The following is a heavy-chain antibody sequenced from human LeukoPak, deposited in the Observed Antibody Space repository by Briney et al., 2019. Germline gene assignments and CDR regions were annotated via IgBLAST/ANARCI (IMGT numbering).Heavy chain of an antibody. CDR3: ARGRNGSRLTIFGVVTSNWFDP. V-gene: IGHV1-69*05. CDR2: IIPIFGTA. D-gene: IGHD3-3*01. CDR1: GGTFSSYA. Sequence: SVKVSCKASGGTFSSYAISWVRQAPGQGLEWMGGIIPIFGTANYAQKFQGRVTITTDESTSTAYMELSSLRSEDTAVYYYARGRNGSRLTIFGVVTSNWFDPWGQGTLVTVSS. J-gene: IGHJ5*02.